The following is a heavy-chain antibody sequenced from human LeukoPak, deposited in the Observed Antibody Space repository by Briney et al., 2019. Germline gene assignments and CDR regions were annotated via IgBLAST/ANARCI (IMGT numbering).Heavy chain of an antibody. CDR1: GFTFSSYA. J-gene: IGHJ4*02. Sequence: GRSLRLSCAASGFTFSSYAMHWVRQAPGKGLEWVAVISYDGSNKYYADSVKGRFTISRDNSKNTLYLQMNSLRAEDTAVYYCARDRAAGTHFDYWGQGTLVTVSS. CDR2: ISYDGSNK. V-gene: IGHV3-30-3*01. CDR3: ARDRAAGTHFDY. D-gene: IGHD6-13*01.